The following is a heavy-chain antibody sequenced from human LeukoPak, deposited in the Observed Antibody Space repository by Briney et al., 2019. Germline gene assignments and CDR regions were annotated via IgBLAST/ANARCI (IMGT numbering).Heavy chain of an antibody. CDR3: ARIPSMGIAAAGTEAFDI. D-gene: IGHD6-13*01. CDR1: GYTFTGYY. CDR2: INPNSGGT. V-gene: IGHV1-2*02. Sequence: APVKVSCKASGYTFTGYYIHWVRQAPGQGLEWMGWINPNSGGTKYAQKFQGRVTMTRDTSNSTAYMEVSRLRSDDTAVYYCARIPSMGIAAAGTEAFDIWGQGTMVTVSS. J-gene: IGHJ3*02.